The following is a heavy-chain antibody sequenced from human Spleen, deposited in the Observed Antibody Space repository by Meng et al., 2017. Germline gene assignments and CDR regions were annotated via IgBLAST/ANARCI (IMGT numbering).Heavy chain of an antibody. CDR1: GRSFSDYY. Sequence: QVPVHRGGIDWFNHSETLSLTCVVSGRSFSDYYWSWIRQPPGKGLEWIGEINHSGSTNYNPSLESRATISVDTSQNNLSLKLSSVTAADSAVYYCARGPTTMAHDFDYWGQGTLVTVSS. D-gene: IGHD4-11*01. V-gene: IGHV4-34*01. J-gene: IGHJ4*02. CDR3: ARGPTTMAHDFDY. CDR2: INHSGST.